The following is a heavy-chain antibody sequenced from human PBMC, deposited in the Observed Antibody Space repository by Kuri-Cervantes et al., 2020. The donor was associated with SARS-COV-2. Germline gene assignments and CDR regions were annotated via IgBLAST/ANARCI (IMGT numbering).Heavy chain of an antibody. Sequence: GESLKISCKGSGYSFTNYWISRVRQMPGKGLEWMGRIDPSDSYTNYSPSFQGQVTISADKSISTAYLQWSSLKASDTAMYYCARHDWTGTAFDYWGQGTLVTVSS. V-gene: IGHV5-10-1*04. CDR2: IDPSDSYT. J-gene: IGHJ4*02. CDR1: GYSFTNYW. CDR3: ARHDWTGTAFDY. D-gene: IGHD1/OR15-1a*01.